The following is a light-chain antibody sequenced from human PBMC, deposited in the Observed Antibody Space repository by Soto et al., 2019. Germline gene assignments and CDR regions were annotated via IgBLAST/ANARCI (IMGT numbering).Light chain of an antibody. CDR2: GAS. Sequence: EIVITHSPATLSVSPGERATLSCRASQSVSSNLAWYQQKPGQAPRLLISGASTRATAIPARFSGSGSGTEFTLTISSLRSEDIAIYYCQQYNNWPLTFGQGTRLEIK. CDR3: QQYNNWPLT. J-gene: IGKJ5*01. CDR1: QSVSSN. V-gene: IGKV3-15*01.